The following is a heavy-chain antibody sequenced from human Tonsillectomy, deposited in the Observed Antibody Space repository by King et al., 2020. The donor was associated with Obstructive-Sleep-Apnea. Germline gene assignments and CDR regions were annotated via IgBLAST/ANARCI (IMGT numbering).Heavy chain of an antibody. Sequence: VQLVESGGGLVQPGGSLRLSCAASGFTFSSYSMNWFRQAPGKGLEWVSYLSSSSSTIYYADSLKGRFTISRDNAKNSLYLQMNSLRAEDTAVYYCASSGDILTGYYFDYWGQGTLVTVSS. CDR1: GFTFSSYS. CDR2: LSSSSSTI. D-gene: IGHD3-9*01. J-gene: IGHJ4*02. CDR3: ASSGDILTGYYFDY. V-gene: IGHV3-48*04.